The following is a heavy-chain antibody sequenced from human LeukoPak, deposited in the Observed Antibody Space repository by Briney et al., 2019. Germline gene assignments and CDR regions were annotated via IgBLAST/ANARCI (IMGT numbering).Heavy chain of an antibody. CDR2: FDPEDGET. D-gene: IGHD2-2*01. CDR1: GYTLTELS. Sequence: ASVKVSCKVSGYTLTELSMHWVRQAPGKGLEWMGGFDPEDGETIYAQKFQGRVTMTEDTSTDTAYMELSSLRSEDTAVYYCARGLGRYCSSTSCYAEAFDIWGQGTMVTVSS. V-gene: IGHV1-24*01. CDR3: ARGLGRYCSSTSCYAEAFDI. J-gene: IGHJ3*02.